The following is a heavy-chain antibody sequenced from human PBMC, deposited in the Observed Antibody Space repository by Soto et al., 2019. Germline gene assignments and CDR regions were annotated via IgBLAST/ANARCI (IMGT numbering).Heavy chain of an antibody. CDR2: IWYDGSNK. V-gene: IGHV3-33*01. CDR1: GFTFSSYG. Sequence: GGSLRLSCAASGFTFSSYGMHWVRQAPGKGLEWVAVIWYDGSNKYYADSVKGRFTISRDNSKNTLYLQMNSLRAEDTAVYYCARVPEDIVVVVAAAHYFDYWGQGTLVTVSS. CDR3: ARVPEDIVVVVAAAHYFDY. D-gene: IGHD2-15*01. J-gene: IGHJ4*02.